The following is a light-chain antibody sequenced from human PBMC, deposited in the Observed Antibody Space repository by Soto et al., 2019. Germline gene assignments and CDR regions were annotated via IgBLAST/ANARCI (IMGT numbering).Light chain of an antibody. J-gene: IGKJ5*01. CDR1: QSLLHSNGYNY. V-gene: IGKV2-28*01. CDR2: LGS. Sequence: DIVMTQSPLSLPVTPGEPGSISCRSSQSLLHSNGYNYLDWYLQKPGQSPQLLIYLGSNRASGVPDRFSGSGSGTDFTLKISRVEAEDVGVYYCMQALQTSITFGQGTRLEIK. CDR3: MQALQTSIT.